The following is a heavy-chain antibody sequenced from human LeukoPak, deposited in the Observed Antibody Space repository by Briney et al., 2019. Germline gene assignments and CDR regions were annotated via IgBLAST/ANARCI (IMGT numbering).Heavy chain of an antibody. V-gene: IGHV4-34*01. CDR2: INHSGST. D-gene: IGHD3-22*01. J-gene: IGHJ4*02. Sequence: SETLSLTCAAYGGSFSGYYWSWIRQPPGKGLEWIGEINHSGSTNYNPSLKSRVTISVDTSKNQFSLKLSSVTAADTAVYYCARRHNYYDSSGYLSYFDYWGQGTLVTVSS. CDR1: GGSFSGYY. CDR3: ARRHNYYDSSGYLSYFDY.